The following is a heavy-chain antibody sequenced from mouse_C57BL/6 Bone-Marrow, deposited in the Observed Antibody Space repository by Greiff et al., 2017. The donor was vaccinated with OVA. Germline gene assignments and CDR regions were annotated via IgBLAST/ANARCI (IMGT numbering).Heavy chain of an antibody. Sequence: QVQLQQPGAELVKPGASVKLSCKASGYTFTSYWMHWVKQRPGQGLEWIGMIHPNSGSTNYNEKFKSKATLTVDKSSSTAYMQLSSLTSEDSAVDYCARYHYGSSYGYWGQGTTLTVSS. CDR2: IHPNSGST. D-gene: IGHD1-1*01. CDR3: ARYHYGSSYGY. CDR1: GYTFTSYW. J-gene: IGHJ2*01. V-gene: IGHV1-64*01.